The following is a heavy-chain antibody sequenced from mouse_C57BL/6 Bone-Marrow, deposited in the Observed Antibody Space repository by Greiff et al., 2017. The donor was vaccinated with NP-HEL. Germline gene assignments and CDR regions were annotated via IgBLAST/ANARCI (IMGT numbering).Heavy chain of an antibody. Sequence: VQLQQPGAELVKPGASVKLSCKASGYTFTSYWMQWVKQRPGQGLEWIGEIDPSDSYTNYKQKFKGKATLTVETSSSTAYMQLSSLTSEDSAVYYCARGGYYGSSPGFAYWGQGTLVTVSA. D-gene: IGHD1-1*01. V-gene: IGHV1-50*01. CDR2: IDPSDSYT. J-gene: IGHJ3*01. CDR3: ARGGYYGSSPGFAY. CDR1: GYTFTSYW.